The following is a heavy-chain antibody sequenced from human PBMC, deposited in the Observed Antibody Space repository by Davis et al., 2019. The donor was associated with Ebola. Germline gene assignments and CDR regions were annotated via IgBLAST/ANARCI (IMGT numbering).Heavy chain of an antibody. V-gene: IGHV1-69*04. CDR1: GGTFSSYA. CDR2: IIPILGIA. J-gene: IGHJ4*02. D-gene: IGHD6-13*01. Sequence: SVKVSCKASGGTFSSYAISWVRQAPGQGLEWMGRIIPILGIANYAQKFQGRVTITADKSTSTAYMELSSLRSADTAVYYCAGSSWYKPGGYWGQGTLVTVSS. CDR3: AGSSWYKPGGY.